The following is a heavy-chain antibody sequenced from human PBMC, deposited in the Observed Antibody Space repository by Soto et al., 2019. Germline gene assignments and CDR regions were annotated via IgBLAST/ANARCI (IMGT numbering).Heavy chain of an antibody. J-gene: IGHJ6*02. CDR3: ARDYDFWSGYDPDYYYYGMDV. V-gene: IGHV3-48*02. CDR1: GFTFSSYS. D-gene: IGHD3-3*01. CDR2: ISSSSSTI. Sequence: QPGGSLRLSCAASGFTFSSYSMNWVRQAPGKGLEWVSYISSSSSTIYYADSVKGRFTISRDNAKNSLYLQMNSLRDEDTAVYYCARDYDFWSGYDPDYYYYGMDVWGQGTTVTVSS.